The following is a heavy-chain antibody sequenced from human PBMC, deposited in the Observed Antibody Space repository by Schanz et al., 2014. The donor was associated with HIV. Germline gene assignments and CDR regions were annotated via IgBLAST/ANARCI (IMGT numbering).Heavy chain of an antibody. D-gene: IGHD2-2*02. CDR1: GFTFSRYW. Sequence: EVQLVESGGGLVQPGGSLRLSCAASGFTFSRYWMSWVRQAPGKGLEWVANIKQDGSEKHYVASVKGRFTISRDNAKNSLYLQMNSLRDEDTAVYYCARASFDTNSTNSIIHGMDVWGQGTTVTVSS. V-gene: IGHV3-7*01. CDR2: IKQDGSEK. CDR3: ARASFDTNSTNSIIHGMDV. J-gene: IGHJ6*02.